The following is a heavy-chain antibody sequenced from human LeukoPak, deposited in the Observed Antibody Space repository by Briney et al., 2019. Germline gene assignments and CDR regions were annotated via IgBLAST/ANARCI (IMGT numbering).Heavy chain of an antibody. V-gene: IGHV1-2*02. CDR2: ISPNSGGT. Sequence: ASVKVSCKASGYTFTGYYMHWVRQAPGQGLEWMGWISPNSGGTNYAQKFQGRVTMTRDTSISTAYMELSRLRSDDTAVYYCARFMYSSSSSFSDYWGQGTLVTVSS. J-gene: IGHJ4*02. CDR1: GYTFTGYY. CDR3: ARFMYSSSSSFSDY. D-gene: IGHD6-6*01.